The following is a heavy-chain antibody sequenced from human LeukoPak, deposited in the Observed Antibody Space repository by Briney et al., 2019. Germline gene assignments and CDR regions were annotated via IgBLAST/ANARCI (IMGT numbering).Heavy chain of an antibody. J-gene: IGHJ5*02. Sequence: VASVKVSCKASGYTFTNFNINWVRQAPGQGLEWLGWISVYNGDTNSAQKLQGRVTMTTDTSTSTAYMELRSLRFDDTAVCYCAAVGCSGGSCYWFDPWGQGTLVTVSS. CDR1: GYTFTNFN. CDR2: ISVYNGDT. D-gene: IGHD2-15*01. V-gene: IGHV1-18*01. CDR3: AAVGCSGGSCYWFDP.